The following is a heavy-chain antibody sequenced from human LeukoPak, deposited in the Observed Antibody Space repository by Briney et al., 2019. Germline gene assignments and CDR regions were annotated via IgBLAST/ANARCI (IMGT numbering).Heavy chain of an antibody. CDR3: ARGDKSYYYDSSGYYY. J-gene: IGHJ4*02. V-gene: IGHV1-2*02. CDR2: INPNSGGT. CDR1: GYTFTGYY. D-gene: IGHD3-22*01. Sequence: GSLRLSCAASGYTFTGYYMHWVRQAPGQGLEWMGWINPNSGGTNYAQKFQGRVTMTRDTSISTAYMELSRLRSDDTAVYYCARGDKSYYYDSSGYYYWGQGTLVTVSS.